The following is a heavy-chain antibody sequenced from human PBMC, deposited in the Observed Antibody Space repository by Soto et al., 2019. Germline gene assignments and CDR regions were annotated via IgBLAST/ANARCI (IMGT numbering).Heavy chain of an antibody. V-gene: IGHV4-59*08. D-gene: IGHD6-13*01. J-gene: IGHJ4*02. CDR3: ATRDSSRFY. CDR1: GASISRYY. Sequence: SETLSLTCTVSGASISRYYWSWIRQSPGKGLEWIGYLYNTGSTLYNPSHKSRVTISVDTTKKQFSLKMNSVTAADTAIYYCATRDSSRFYWGQGTLVT. CDR2: LYNTGST.